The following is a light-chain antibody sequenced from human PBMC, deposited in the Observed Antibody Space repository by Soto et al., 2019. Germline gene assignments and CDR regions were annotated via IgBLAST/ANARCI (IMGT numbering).Light chain of an antibody. CDR1: SSDVGGYNY. CDR3: SSYTRANTLM. V-gene: IGLV2-14*01. CDR2: EVS. Sequence: QSVLTQPASVSGSPGQSIAISCTGTSSDVGGYNYVSWYQQHPGKAPKLMIYEVSNRPSGLSSRFSGSKSGNTASLTISGLQAEDEADYYCSSYTRANTLMFGGGTKVPVL. J-gene: IGLJ3*02.